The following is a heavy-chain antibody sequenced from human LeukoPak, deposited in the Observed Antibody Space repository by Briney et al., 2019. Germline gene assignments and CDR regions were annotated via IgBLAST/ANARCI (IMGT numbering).Heavy chain of an antibody. CDR1: GFTVSSSA. CDR3: ARQDCSSTSCYVLGHYYFDY. CDR2: IRYDGTDK. J-gene: IGHJ4*02. V-gene: IGHV3-30*02. D-gene: IGHD2-2*01. Sequence: GGSLRLSCAASGFTVSSSAMHWVRQAPGKGLEWVAFIRYDGTDKYYANSVKGRFTISRDNAKNTLYLQMNSLRAEDTAVYYCARQDCSSTSCYVLGHYYFDYWGQGTLVTVSS.